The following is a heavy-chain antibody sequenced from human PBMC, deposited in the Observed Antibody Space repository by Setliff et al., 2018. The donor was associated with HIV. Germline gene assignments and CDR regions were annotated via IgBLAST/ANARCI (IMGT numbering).Heavy chain of an antibody. D-gene: IGHD1-1*01. CDR3: ARDSPQGWNRPRDMDV. Sequence: GGSLRLSCVASGFTFSDHYMNWIRQAPGKGLEWVSYINNNGDTTYYADSVKGRFTISRDNAKNSLYLQMTNLRVEDTAVYYCARDSPQGWNRPRDMDVWGKGTTVTVSS. J-gene: IGHJ6*03. CDR2: INNNGDTT. CDR1: GFTFSDHY. V-gene: IGHV3-11*04.